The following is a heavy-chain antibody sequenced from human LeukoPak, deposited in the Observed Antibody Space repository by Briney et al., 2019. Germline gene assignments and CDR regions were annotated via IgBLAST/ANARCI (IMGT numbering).Heavy chain of an antibody. V-gene: IGHV4-39*01. Sequence: PSETLSLTCTVSGVSISSSSYDWGWIRQPPGKGLEWIGSIYYSGSTNYNPARESLITITVDSTKNQFSLKLSSVTAADTAVYYCARHKSYYYDSSGYPPRGFDPWGQGTLGTVSA. CDR3: ARHKSYYYDSSGYPPRGFDP. CDR1: GVSISSSSYD. D-gene: IGHD3-22*01. CDR2: IYYSGST. J-gene: IGHJ5*02.